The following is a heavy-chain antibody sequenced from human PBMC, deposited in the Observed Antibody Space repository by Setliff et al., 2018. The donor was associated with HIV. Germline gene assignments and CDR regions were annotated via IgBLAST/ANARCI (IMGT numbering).Heavy chain of an antibody. CDR3: VRGGVRGTEYVYLDF. J-gene: IGHJ4*02. CDR1: GYTFTSYG. D-gene: IGHD3-10*01. CDR2: ISAYNGNT. Sequence: ASVKVSCKASGYTFTSYGISWVRQAPGQGLEWMGWISAYNGNTNYAQKLQGRVTMTTDTSTSTAYMELSSLTYDDTAVYYCVRGGVRGTEYVYLDFWGQGTLVTVSS. V-gene: IGHV1-18*01.